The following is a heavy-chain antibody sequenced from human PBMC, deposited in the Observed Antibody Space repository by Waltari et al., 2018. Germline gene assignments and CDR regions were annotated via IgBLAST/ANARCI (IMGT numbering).Heavy chain of an antibody. D-gene: IGHD3-22*01. V-gene: IGHV4-59*01. Sequence: QVQLQESGPGLVKPSETLSLTCTVSGGSISSYYWSWIRQPPGKGLEWIGYMYYSGSTNYNPSPKSRVTISVDTSKNQFSLKLSSVTAADTAVYYCARVGTYYYDSSGLYYFDYWGQGTLVTVSS. CDR3: ARVGTYYYDSSGLYYFDY. CDR2: MYYSGST. J-gene: IGHJ4*02. CDR1: GGSISSYY.